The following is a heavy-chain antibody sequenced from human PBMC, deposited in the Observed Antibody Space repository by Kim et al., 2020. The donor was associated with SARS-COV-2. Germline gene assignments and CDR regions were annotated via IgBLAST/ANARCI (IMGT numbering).Heavy chain of an antibody. Sequence: ASVKVSCKASGYTFTSYDINWVRQATGQGLEWMGWMNPNSGNTGYAQKFQGRVTMTRNTSINTAYMELSSLRSEDTAVYYCARVLMVYAIGNYGMDVWGQGTTVTVSS. V-gene: IGHV1-8*01. D-gene: IGHD2-8*01. J-gene: IGHJ6*02. CDR2: MNPNSGNT. CDR3: ARVLMVYAIGNYGMDV. CDR1: GYTFTSYD.